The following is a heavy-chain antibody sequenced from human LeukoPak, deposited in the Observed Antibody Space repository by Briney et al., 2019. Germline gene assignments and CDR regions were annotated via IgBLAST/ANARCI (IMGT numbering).Heavy chain of an antibody. CDR3: ARLIGVTYYYDSRGYYPDY. J-gene: IGHJ4*02. CDR2: TSAYNGNT. Sequence: ASVKVSCKASGYTFTSYGISWVRQAPGQGLEWMGWTSAYNGNTNYAQKLQGRVTMTTDTSTSTAYMELRSLRSDDTAVYYCARLIGVTYYYDSRGYYPDYWGQGTLVTVSS. D-gene: IGHD3-22*01. V-gene: IGHV1-18*01. CDR1: GYTFTSYG.